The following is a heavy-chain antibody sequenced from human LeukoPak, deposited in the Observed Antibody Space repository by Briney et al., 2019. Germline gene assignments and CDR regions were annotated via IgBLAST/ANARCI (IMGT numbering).Heavy chain of an antibody. Sequence: ASVKVSCKASGYTFTSYGISWERQAPGQGLEWMGWIRAYNGNTNYAQKHQGRVTMTTDTSTSTAYMELRSMRSDDTAVYYCARTGGGFGVGSRYYYYYMDVWGKGTTVTVSS. V-gene: IGHV1-18*01. CDR3: ARTGGGFGVGSRYYYYYMDV. D-gene: IGHD3-10*01. CDR2: IRAYNGNT. J-gene: IGHJ6*03. CDR1: GYTFTSYG.